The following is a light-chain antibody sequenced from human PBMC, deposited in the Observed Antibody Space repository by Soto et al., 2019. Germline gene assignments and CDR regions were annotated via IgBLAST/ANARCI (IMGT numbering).Light chain of an antibody. J-gene: IGLJ2*01. V-gene: IGLV2-14*01. CDR1: SSDVGGYNY. CDR3: SSYTSSGTLVV. CDR2: EVS. Sequence: QSALTQPASVSGSPGQSITISCTGTSSDVGGYNYVSWYQQHPGKAPKLMIYEVSNRPSGVSNRFSGSKSGNTASLTISGLQTEDESDYYCSSYTSSGTLVVFGGGTKLTVL.